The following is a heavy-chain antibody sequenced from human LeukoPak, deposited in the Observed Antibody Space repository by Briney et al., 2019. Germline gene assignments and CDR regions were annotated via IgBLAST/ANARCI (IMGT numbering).Heavy chain of an antibody. CDR3: ARSFYGGYSDY. D-gene: IGHD4-23*01. Sequence: SETLSLTCTVSGYSISSGYYWGWIRQPPGKGREWIGSIYHSGSTYYNPSLKSRVTISVDTSKNQFPLKLSSVTGADPAIYYCARSFYGGYSDYWGQGTRLTVSS. V-gene: IGHV4-38-2*02. CDR2: IYHSGST. CDR1: GYSISSGYY. J-gene: IGHJ1*01.